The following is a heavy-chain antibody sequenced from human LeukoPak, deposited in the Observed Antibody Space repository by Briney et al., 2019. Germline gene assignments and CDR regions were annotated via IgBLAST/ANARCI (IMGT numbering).Heavy chain of an antibody. V-gene: IGHV3-33*01. CDR1: GFTLSSYG. Sequence: PGGSLRLSCAASGFTLSSYGMHWVRQAPGKGLEWVAVIWYDGSNKYYADSVKGRFTISRDNSKNTLYLQMNSLRAEDTAVYYCARDVTGTSHLIDYWGQGTLVTVSS. D-gene: IGHD6-19*01. CDR2: IWYDGSNK. J-gene: IGHJ4*02. CDR3: ARDVTGTSHLIDY.